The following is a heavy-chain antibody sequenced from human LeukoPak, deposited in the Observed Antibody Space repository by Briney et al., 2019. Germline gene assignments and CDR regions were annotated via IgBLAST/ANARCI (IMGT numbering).Heavy chain of an antibody. V-gene: IGHV4-39*01. Sequence: KSSETLSLTCTVSGGSISSGSYYWGWIRQPPGKGLEWIGSIYYSGSTYYNPSLKSRVTISVDTSKNQFSLKLSSVTAADTAVYYCARQRPFWSYYYYMDVWGKGTTVTVSS. CDR2: IYYSGST. J-gene: IGHJ6*03. CDR1: GGSISSGSYY. CDR3: ARQRPFWSYYYYMDV. D-gene: IGHD3-3*01.